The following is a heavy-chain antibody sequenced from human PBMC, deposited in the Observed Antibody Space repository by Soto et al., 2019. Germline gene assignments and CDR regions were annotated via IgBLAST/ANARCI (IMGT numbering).Heavy chain of an antibody. CDR2: ISYDGSNK. V-gene: IGHV3-30-3*01. CDR1: GFTFSSYA. Sequence: GGSLRLSCAASGFTFSSYAIHWVRQAPGKGLEWVAVISYDGSNKYYADSVKGRFTISRDNSKNTLYLQMNSLRAEDTAVYYCAKDHVGWGQGTLVTVSS. CDR3: AKDHVG. D-gene: IGHD3-16*01. J-gene: IGHJ4*02.